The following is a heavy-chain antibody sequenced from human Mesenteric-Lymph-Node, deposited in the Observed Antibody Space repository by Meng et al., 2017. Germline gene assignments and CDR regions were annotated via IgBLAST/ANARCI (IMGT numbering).Heavy chain of an antibody. Sequence: QVQLQASGPGLVKPSETLSLPCTVSGGSISNHYWSWIRQPPGKGLEWIGYIHSTGTTNYNPSLNSRVTISVDTSRNQISLKVRSVTAADTAVYYCARGGWSMNFGGQGTLVTVSS. J-gene: IGHJ4*02. CDR1: GGSISNHY. CDR2: IHSTGTT. D-gene: IGHD2-15*01. V-gene: IGHV4-59*11. CDR3: ARGGWSMNF.